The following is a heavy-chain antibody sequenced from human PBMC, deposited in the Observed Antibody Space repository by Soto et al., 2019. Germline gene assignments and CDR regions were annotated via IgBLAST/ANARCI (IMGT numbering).Heavy chain of an antibody. V-gene: IGHV3-20*01. D-gene: IGHD4-17*01. Sequence: EVQLVESGGGVVRPGGSLRLSCAASGFTFDDYGMSWFRQAPGKGLKGVSGINWNGGSTGYADSVKGRFTISRDNAKNSLYLQMNSLRAEDTALYHCARKTTVGNYFDYWGQGTLVTVSS. CDR1: GFTFDDYG. CDR3: ARKTTVGNYFDY. CDR2: INWNGGST. J-gene: IGHJ4*02.